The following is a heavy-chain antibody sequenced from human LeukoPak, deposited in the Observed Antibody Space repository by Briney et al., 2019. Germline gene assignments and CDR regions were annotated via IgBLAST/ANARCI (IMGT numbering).Heavy chain of an antibody. V-gene: IGHV3-30*02. J-gene: IGHJ4*02. CDR3: AKDYDSSGYYYVMYYFDY. CDR1: GFTFSSYG. Sequence: GGSLRLSCAASGFTFSSYGMHWVRQAPGKGLEWVAFIRYDGSNKYYADSVKGRFTISRDNSKNTLYLQMNSLRAEDTAVYYCAKDYDSSGYYYVMYYFDYWGQGTLVTVPS. D-gene: IGHD3-22*01. CDR2: IRYDGSNK.